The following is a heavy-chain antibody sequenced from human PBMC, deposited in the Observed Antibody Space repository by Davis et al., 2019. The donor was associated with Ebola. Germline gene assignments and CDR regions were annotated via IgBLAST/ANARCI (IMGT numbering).Heavy chain of an antibody. Sequence: GESLKISCAASGFTFSSYDMHWVRQATGKGLEWVSAIGTAGDTYYPGSVKGRFTISRENAKNSLYLQMNSLRAGDTAVYYCARGSTIFGVDYYYYYGMDVWGQGTTVTVSS. D-gene: IGHD3-3*01. CDR3: ARGSTIFGVDYYYYYGMDV. CDR1: GFTFSSYD. V-gene: IGHV3-13*01. CDR2: IGTAGDT. J-gene: IGHJ6*02.